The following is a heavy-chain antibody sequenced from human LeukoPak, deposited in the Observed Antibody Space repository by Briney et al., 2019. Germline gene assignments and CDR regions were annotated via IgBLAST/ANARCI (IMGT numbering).Heavy chain of an antibody. CDR1: GYAFTSYD. CDR3: ARGLHDYGDYAAVDF. CDR2: MNPNSGNT. V-gene: IGHV1-8*01. J-gene: IGHJ4*02. Sequence: ASVKVSCKASGYAFTSYDINWVRQATGQGLEWMGWMNPNSGNTGYAQKFQGRVTMTRNTSISTAYMELSSLRSEDTAVYYCARGLHDYGDYAAVDFWGQGTLVTVSS. D-gene: IGHD4-17*01.